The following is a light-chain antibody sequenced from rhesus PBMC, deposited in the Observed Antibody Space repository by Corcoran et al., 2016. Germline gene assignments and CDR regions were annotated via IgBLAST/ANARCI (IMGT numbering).Light chain of an antibody. CDR3: PQGYDAPFT. CDR1: QDTSNN. Sequence: DIQMTQSPSSLSASVGDSVTITCRANQDTSNNSAWYQQKRGKVPNLLIYSASNLQTGVPSRFSGSGAGTDFTLTISSLQPEDFATYYCPQGYDAPFTFVPGTKLDIK. V-gene: IGKV1-80*01. CDR2: SAS. J-gene: IGKJ3*01.